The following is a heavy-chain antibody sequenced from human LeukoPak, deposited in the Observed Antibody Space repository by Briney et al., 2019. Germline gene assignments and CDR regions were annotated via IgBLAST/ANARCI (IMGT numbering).Heavy chain of an antibody. D-gene: IGHD1-26*01. J-gene: IGHJ4*02. CDR2: IYTSGST. CDR3: ARGRSGSFRGDYFDY. CDR1: GGSISSYY. V-gene: IGHV4-4*07. Sequence: SETLSLTCTVSGGSISSYYWSWTRQPAGKGLEWIGRIYTSGSTNYNPSLKSRVTMSVDTSKNQFSLKLSSVTAADTAVYYCARGRSGSFRGDYFDYWGQGTLVTVSS.